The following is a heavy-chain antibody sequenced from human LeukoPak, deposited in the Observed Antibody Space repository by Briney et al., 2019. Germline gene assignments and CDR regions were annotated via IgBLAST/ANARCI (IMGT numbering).Heavy chain of an antibody. V-gene: IGHV4-31*03. J-gene: IGHJ4*02. CDR1: GGSISSGGYY. Sequence: SETLSLTCTVSGGSISSGGYYWSWIRQHPGKGLEWIGCIYYSGSTYYNPSLKSRVTISVDTSKNQFSLKLSSVTAADTAVYYCASRNYYDSSGYDDYWGQGTLVTVSS. CDR2: IYYSGST. D-gene: IGHD3-22*01. CDR3: ASRNYYDSSGYDDY.